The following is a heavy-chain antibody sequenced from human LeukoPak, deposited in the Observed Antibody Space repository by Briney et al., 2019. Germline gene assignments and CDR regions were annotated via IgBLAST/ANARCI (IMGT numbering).Heavy chain of an antibody. CDR3: VRRCSGWCLDY. D-gene: IGHD6-19*01. Sequence: PEGSLRLSCSVSEFTFSDYAFNWVRQAPGKGLKYVSAISSNGGGTYYADSVKGRFTISRDNSKNTLYLQMSSLGSEDTAVYYCVRRCSGWCLDYWGQGTLVVVSS. J-gene: IGHJ4*02. CDR2: ISSNGGGT. CDR1: EFTFSDYA. V-gene: IGHV3-64D*06.